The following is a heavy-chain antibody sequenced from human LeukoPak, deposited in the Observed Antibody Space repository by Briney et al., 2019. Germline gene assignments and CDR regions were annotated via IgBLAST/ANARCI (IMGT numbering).Heavy chain of an antibody. Sequence: SQTLSLTCAVSGDSVSRTSAAWNWIRQSPSRGLEWLGRTYYRTKWYTDSALSVESRKIISPDTSKNHISLQLSSVTPEDTAVYYCTRGGWGMTVALFDQWGQGTPVTVSS. CDR2: TYYRTKWYT. V-gene: IGHV6-1*01. CDR3: TRGGWGMTVALFDQ. CDR1: GDSVSRTSAA. D-gene: IGHD6-19*01. J-gene: IGHJ4*02.